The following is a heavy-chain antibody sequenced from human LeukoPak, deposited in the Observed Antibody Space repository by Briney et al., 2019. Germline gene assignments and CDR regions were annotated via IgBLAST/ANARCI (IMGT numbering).Heavy chain of an antibody. CDR3: ARAEMATIVGFDC. D-gene: IGHD5-24*01. V-gene: IGHV3-53*01. CDR1: GFTVSSNY. Sequence: GGSLRLSCVASGFTVSSNYMNWVRQAPGKGLEWVSVLYSGGSTYYADSVKGRFTISRDNSKNTLYLQMNSLRAEDTAVYYCARAEMATIVGFDCWGQGTLVTVSS. J-gene: IGHJ4*02. CDR2: LYSGGST.